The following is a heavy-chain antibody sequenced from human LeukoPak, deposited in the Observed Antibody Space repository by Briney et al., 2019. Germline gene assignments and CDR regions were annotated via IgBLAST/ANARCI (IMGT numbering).Heavy chain of an antibody. CDR2: INSDGSST. CDR1: GFSFSSNW. J-gene: IGHJ4*02. D-gene: IGHD1-14*01. CDR3: AREAGNYFDY. V-gene: IGHV3-74*01. Sequence: GGSLRLSCAASGFSFSSNWMHWVRQVPGKGLVWVSRINSDGSSTRYADSVKGRFTISRDNAKNTPYLQMSSLRAEDTAVYLCAREAGNYFDYWGQGTVVTVSS.